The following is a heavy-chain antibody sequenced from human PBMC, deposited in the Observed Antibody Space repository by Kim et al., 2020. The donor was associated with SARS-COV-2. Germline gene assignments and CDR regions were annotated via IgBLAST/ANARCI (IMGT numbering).Heavy chain of an antibody. Sequence: GGSLRLSCAASGFTFSSYGMHWVRQAPGKGLEWVAVISYDGSNKYYADSVKGRFTISRDNSKNTLYLQMNSLRAEDTAVYYCAKDRTGAIVGALSLDYWGQGTLVTVSS. CDR1: GFTFSSYG. CDR2: ISYDGSNK. D-gene: IGHD1-26*01. CDR3: AKDRTGAIVGALSLDY. J-gene: IGHJ4*02. V-gene: IGHV3-30*18.